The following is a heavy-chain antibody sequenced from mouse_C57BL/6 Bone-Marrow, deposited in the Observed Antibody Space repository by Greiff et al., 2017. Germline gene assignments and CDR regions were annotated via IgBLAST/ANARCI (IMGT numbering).Heavy chain of an antibody. CDR1: GYTFTSYG. Sequence: VQLQQSGAELARPGASVKLSCKASGYTFTSYGISWVKQRTGQGLEWIGEIYPRSGNTYYNEKFKGKATLTADKSSSTAYMELRSLTSEDSAIYFCAREREYYGLDYWGQGTTLTVSS. J-gene: IGHJ2*01. CDR2: IYPRSGNT. D-gene: IGHD1-1*01. CDR3: AREREYYGLDY. V-gene: IGHV1-81*01.